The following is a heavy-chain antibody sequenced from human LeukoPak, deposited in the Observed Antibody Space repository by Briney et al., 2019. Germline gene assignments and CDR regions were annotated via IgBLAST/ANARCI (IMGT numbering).Heavy chain of an antibody. Sequence: GGSLRPSCAASGFTFSDYAMNWVRQAPGKGLEWVSVVGGDDATYYTDSVKGRFTISRDNSKNTLSLQMNSLRLEDTAVYYCAKDSRSRNGIYDPFDIWGQGTLVTVSS. CDR3: AKDSRSRNGIYDPFDI. J-gene: IGHJ3*02. V-gene: IGHV3-23*01. CDR1: GFTFSDYA. D-gene: IGHD2-8*01. CDR2: VGGDDAT.